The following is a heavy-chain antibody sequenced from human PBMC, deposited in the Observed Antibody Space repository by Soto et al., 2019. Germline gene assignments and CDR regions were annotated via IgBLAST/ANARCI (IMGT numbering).Heavy chain of an antibody. CDR2: INAGNGNT. Sequence: ASVKVSCKASGDTFTNYAMHWVRQAPGQRLEWMGWINAGNGNTKYSQKFQERVTITRDMSTSTAYMELSSLRSEDTAVYYCAADRRGTGNADYWGQGTLVTVSS. CDR1: GDTFTNYA. D-gene: IGHD2-8*02. V-gene: IGHV1-3*01. J-gene: IGHJ4*02. CDR3: AADRRGTGNADY.